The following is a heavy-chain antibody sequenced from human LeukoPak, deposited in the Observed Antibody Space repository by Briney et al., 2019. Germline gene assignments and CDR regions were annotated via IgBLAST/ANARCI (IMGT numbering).Heavy chain of an antibody. Sequence: SVKVSCKASGGTFSSYATSWVRQAPGQGLEWTGGIIPIFGTANYAQKFQGRVTITADESTSTAYMELSSLRSEDTAVYYCARATDYSNFPFDYWGQGTLVTVSS. CDR1: GGTFSSYA. CDR3: ARATDYSNFPFDY. V-gene: IGHV1-69*13. CDR2: IIPIFGTA. D-gene: IGHD4-11*01. J-gene: IGHJ4*02.